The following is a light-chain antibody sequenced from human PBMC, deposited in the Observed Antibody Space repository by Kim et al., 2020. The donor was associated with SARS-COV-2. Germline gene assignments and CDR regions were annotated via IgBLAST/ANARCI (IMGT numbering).Light chain of an antibody. CDR3: AAWDDSLSVLYV. Sequence: QRVTISCSGSSSNIGSNYVYWYQQLPGTAPKLLIYSNNQRPSGVPDRFSGSKSGTSASLAISGLRSEDEADYYCAAWDDSLSVLYVFGTGTKVTVL. CDR1: SSNIGSNY. CDR2: SNN. J-gene: IGLJ1*01. V-gene: IGLV1-47*02.